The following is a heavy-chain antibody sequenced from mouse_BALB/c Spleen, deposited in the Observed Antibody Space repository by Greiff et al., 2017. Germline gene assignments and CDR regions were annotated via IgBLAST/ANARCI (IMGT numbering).Heavy chain of an antibody. V-gene: IGHV1S137*01. CDR1: GYTFTDYA. Sequence: VQLQQSGAELVRPGVSVKISCKGSGYTFTDYAMHWVKQSHAKSLEWIGVISTYYGDASYNQKFKGKATMTVDKSSSTAYMELARLTSEDSAIYYCARSSYAMDYWGQGTSVTVSS. CDR3: ARSSYAMDY. J-gene: IGHJ4*01. CDR2: ISTYYGDA.